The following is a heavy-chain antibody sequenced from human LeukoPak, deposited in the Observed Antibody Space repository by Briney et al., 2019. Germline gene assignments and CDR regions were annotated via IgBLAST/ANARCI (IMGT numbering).Heavy chain of an antibody. Sequence: PGGSLRLSCAASGFTFRSYGMHWVRQAPGKGLEWVAIVWYDGNNKYYADSVKGRFTVSRDNSKDTVSLQLNSLRVEDTAVCYCARGSGAAAGAFDYWGQGTLVTVPS. CDR2: VWYDGNNK. CDR1: GFTFRSYG. CDR3: ARGSGAAAGAFDY. J-gene: IGHJ4*02. D-gene: IGHD6-13*01. V-gene: IGHV3-33*01.